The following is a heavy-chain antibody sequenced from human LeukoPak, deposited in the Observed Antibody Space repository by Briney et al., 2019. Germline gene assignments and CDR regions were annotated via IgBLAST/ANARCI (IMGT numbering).Heavy chain of an antibody. V-gene: IGHV4-30-2*01. D-gene: IGHD1-26*01. CDR1: GGSISSGGYS. CDR3: ARHQKYPERVGWFDP. J-gene: IGHJ5*02. CDR2: IYHSGST. Sequence: SQTLSLTCAVSGGSISSGGYSWSWIRQPPGKGLEWIGYIYHSGSTYYNPSLKSRVTISVDRSKNQFSLKLSSVTAADTAVFYCARHQKYPERVGWFDPWGQGTLVTVSS.